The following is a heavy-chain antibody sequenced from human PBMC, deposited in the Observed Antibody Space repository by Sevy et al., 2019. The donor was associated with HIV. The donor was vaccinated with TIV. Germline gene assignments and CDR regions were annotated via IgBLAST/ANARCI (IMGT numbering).Heavy chain of an antibody. CDR2: MYSDGST. V-gene: IGHV3-66*01. CDR1: GFPVSSNY. CDR3: AGGKSGYGYGLDY. D-gene: IGHD5-18*01. J-gene: IGHJ4*02. Sequence: GGSLRLSCAASGFPVSSNYMSWVRQAPGKGLEWVSVMYSDGSTYHGDSVKGRFTISRDKSKNTLYLQMNRLRVEDTAVYYCAGGKSGYGYGLDYWGQRTLVTVSS.